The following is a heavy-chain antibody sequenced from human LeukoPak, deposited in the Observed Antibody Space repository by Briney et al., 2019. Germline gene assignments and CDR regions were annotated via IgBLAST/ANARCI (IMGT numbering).Heavy chain of an antibody. CDR2: IKGTGGNT. Sequence: GGSLRLSCAASGFTFSNYAMSWVRQAPGKGLEWVSTIKGTGGNTYYADSVKGRFTISRDNSKNTLFLQVNSLRADDTAVYYCARVQMTTDDYWGQGTLVTVSS. V-gene: IGHV3-23*01. CDR3: ARVQMTTDDY. J-gene: IGHJ4*02. CDR1: GFTFSNYA. D-gene: IGHD4-17*01.